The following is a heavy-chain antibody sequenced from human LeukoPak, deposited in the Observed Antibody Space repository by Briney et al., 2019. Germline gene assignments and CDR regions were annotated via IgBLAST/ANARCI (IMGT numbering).Heavy chain of an antibody. CDR3: ARDPGNWFDP. CDR2: ISSSSSYI. CDR1: GFTFSSYC. V-gene: IGHV3-21*01. J-gene: IGHJ5*02. Sequence: GGSLRLSCAASGFTFSSYCMNWVRQAPGKGLEWVSSISSSSSYIYYADSVKGRFTISRDNAKNSLYLQMNSLRAEDTAVYYCARDPGNWFDPWGQGTLVTVSS.